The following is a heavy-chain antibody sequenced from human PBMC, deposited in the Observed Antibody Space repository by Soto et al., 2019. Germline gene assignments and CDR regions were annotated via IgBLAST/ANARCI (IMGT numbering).Heavy chain of an antibody. D-gene: IGHD3-10*01. J-gene: IGHJ4*02. Sequence: SETLSLTCSVSGGSISSYYWSWIRQPPGKGLEWIGYIYYSGSTNYNPSLKSRVTISRDNSKNTLYLQMNGLRLDDTAVYYCVTAVRTRLDNWGPGTLVTVSS. CDR1: GGSISSYY. V-gene: IGHV4-59*01. CDR3: VTAVRTRLDN. CDR2: IYYSGST.